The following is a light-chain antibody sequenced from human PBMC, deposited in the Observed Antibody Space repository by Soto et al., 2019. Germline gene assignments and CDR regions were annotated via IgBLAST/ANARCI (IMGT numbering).Light chain of an antibody. J-gene: IGLJ1*01. V-gene: IGLV1-51*01. CDR1: SSNIGGNS. CDR2: DDN. Sequence: SVLTQPPSVSAAPRQKVTISCSGSSSNIGGNSVSWYQQLPGTAPKLLTYDDNKRPSGIPDRFSGSKSGTSATLGITGFQTGDEADYYCGSWDSSLSAYVLGTGTKVTVL. CDR3: GSWDSSLSAYV.